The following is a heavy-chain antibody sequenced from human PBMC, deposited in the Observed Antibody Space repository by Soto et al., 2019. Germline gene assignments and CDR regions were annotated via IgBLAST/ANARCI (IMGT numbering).Heavy chain of an antibody. CDR2: IKEDGSEE. V-gene: IGHV3-7*01. Sequence: GGSLRLSCAASEFTFSNFWMSWVRQAPGKGLEWVANIKEDGSEEYYVAAVKGRFTISRDSAKNSLYLQMDSLRAEDTAVYYWARLRKGGFCDYWGQGTLVTVSS. CDR3: ARLRKGGFCDY. J-gene: IGHJ4*02. CDR1: EFTFSNFW. D-gene: IGHD1-26*01.